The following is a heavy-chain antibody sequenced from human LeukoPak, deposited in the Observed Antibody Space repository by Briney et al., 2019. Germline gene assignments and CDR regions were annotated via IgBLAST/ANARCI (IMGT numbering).Heavy chain of an antibody. J-gene: IGHJ4*02. V-gene: IGHV4-4*07. CDR1: GGSISSYY. CDR3: ARENDYGDYVDY. Sequence: SETLSLTCTVSGGSISSYYWSWIRQPAGKGLEWIGRMYTSGSSNYNPSLKSRLTMSVDTSKNQFSLKLSSVTAADTAVYYCARENDYGDYVDYWGQGTLVTVSS. D-gene: IGHD4-17*01. CDR2: MYTSGSS.